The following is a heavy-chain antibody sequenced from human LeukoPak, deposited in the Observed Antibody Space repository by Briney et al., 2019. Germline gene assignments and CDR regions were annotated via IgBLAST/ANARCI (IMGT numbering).Heavy chain of an antibody. V-gene: IGHV1-46*01. J-gene: IGHJ4*02. D-gene: IGHD6-19*01. CDR3: ARDNPPRGWYGGGYYFDY. CDR2: INPSGGST. CDR1: GYTFTNYY. Sequence: ASVKVSCKASGYTFTNYYIHWVRQAPGQGLECMGIINPSGGSTSYAQKFQGRVTMTRDMSTSTVYMELSSLRSEDTAVYYCARDNPPRGWYGGGYYFDYWGQGTLVTVSS.